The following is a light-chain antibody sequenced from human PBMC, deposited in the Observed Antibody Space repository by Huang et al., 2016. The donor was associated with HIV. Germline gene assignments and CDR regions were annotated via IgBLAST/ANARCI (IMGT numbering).Light chain of an antibody. V-gene: IGKV3-15*01. CDR3: QQYNNWPPMYT. Sequence: EIVMTQSPATLSVSPGERATLSCRASQSVSSNLAWYQPKPGQAPRLLIYGASTRAPGIPARFSALGSGTEFTLTISSLQSEDFAVYYCQQYNNWPPMYTFGQGTNLEIK. CDR1: QSVSSN. CDR2: GAS. J-gene: IGKJ2*01.